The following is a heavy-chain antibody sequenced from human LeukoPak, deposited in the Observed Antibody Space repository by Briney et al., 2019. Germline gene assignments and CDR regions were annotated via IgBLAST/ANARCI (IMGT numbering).Heavy chain of an antibody. CDR2: IGIGSTTI. J-gene: IGHJ3*02. Sequence: PGGSLRLSCAASGFTFSSYSVNWVRQAPGKGLEWVSYIGIGSTTIYYADSVKGRFTISRDNAKNSLYLQMNSLRAEDTAVYYCARDYQYAFDIWGQGTIVTVSS. CDR1: GFTFSSYS. D-gene: IGHD3-16*02. CDR3: ARDYQYAFDI. V-gene: IGHV3-48*01.